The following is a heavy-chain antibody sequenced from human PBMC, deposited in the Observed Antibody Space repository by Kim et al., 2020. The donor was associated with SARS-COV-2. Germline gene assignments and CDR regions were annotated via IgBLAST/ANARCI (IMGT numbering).Heavy chain of an antibody. Sequence: ASVKVSCKASAYIFTNYYIHWLRQAPGQGLEWMGRIIPSGGSTSYAQKFQGRITMTRDTSTSTVYMELSSLRSEDTAVYYCARVGLSGAPFDYWGQGTLVTVSS. J-gene: IGHJ4*02. V-gene: IGHV1-46*01. CDR2: IIPSGGST. CDR1: AYIFTNYY. CDR3: ARVGLSGAPFDY. D-gene: IGHD7-27*01.